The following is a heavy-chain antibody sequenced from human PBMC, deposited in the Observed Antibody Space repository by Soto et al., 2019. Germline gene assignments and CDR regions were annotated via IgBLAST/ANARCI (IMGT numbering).Heavy chain of an antibody. Sequence: EVQLVESGGGLVKPGGSLRLSCAAFGFTFSSYSMNWVRQAPGKGLEWVSSISSSSSYIYYADSVKGRFTISRDNAKNSLYLQMNSLRAEDTAVYYCAREVVATTEFDYWGQGTLVTVSS. CDR2: ISSSSSYI. D-gene: IGHD5-12*01. V-gene: IGHV3-21*01. CDR3: AREVVATTEFDY. J-gene: IGHJ4*02. CDR1: GFTFSSYS.